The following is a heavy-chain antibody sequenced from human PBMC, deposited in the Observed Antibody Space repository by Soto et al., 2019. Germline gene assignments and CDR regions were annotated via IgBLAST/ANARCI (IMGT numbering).Heavy chain of an antibody. Sequence: QVQLVQSGAEVKKPGSSVKVSCEASGGTFSSYPINWVRQAPGQGLEWMGGIIPFFGTSNYAQKFQGRVTITADDSTSKAYVELRSLRAEDTAVYYCARVGHITNYGMAVWGQGTTVTVSS. D-gene: IGHD1-26*01. CDR3: ARVGHITNYGMAV. CDR2: IIPFFGTS. CDR1: GGTFSSYP. J-gene: IGHJ6*02. V-gene: IGHV1-69*01.